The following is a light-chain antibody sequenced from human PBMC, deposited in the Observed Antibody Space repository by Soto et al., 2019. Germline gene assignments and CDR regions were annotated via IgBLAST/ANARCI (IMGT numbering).Light chain of an antibody. CDR1: QGISND. CDR3: LLHNSYPRYT. Sequence: NIQMTQSPSAMSASVGDRVTITCRARQGISNDLAWFQQKPGKVPKHLIYAASSLQSGVPSRFSGSGSGTEFTLTNSSLQPEDFATYYCLLHNSYPRYTFGQGTKLEIK. V-gene: IGKV1D-17*01. CDR2: AAS. J-gene: IGKJ2*01.